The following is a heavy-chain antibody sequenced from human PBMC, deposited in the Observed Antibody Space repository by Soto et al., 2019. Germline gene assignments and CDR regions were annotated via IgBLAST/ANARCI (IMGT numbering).Heavy chain of an antibody. CDR1: GYTFTSYA. J-gene: IGHJ4*02. CDR3: ARSIVVVTAAHY. V-gene: IGHV1-3*01. CDR2: INAGNGNT. Sequence: ASVKVSCKASGYTFTSYAMHWVRQAPGQRLEWMGWINAGNGNTKYSQKFQGRVTITRDTSASTAYMELSSLRSEDTAVYYCARSIVVVTAAHYWGQGTLVTVS. D-gene: IGHD2-21*02.